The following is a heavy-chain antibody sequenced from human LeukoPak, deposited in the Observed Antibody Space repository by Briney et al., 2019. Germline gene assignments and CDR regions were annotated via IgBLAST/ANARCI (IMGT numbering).Heavy chain of an antibody. CDR2: IAAYQGKI. CDR1: GYTFTSYG. V-gene: IGHV1-18*01. Sequence: GASVNVSCKPSGYTFTSYGISWVRQAPGQGLEWVGWIAAYQGKIAYAQKLQGRVTMTTDTSTSTAYMELRSLRSDDTAVYYCARMRRLPGWRIAAANYGMDVWGQGTTVTVSS. CDR3: ARMRRLPGWRIAAANYGMDV. D-gene: IGHD6-13*01. J-gene: IGHJ6*02.